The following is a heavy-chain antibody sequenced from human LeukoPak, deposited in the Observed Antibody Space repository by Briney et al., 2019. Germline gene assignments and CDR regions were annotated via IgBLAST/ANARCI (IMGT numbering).Heavy chain of an antibody. CDR3: ARHYDFWSGPDAFDI. CDR1: GFTFSTFG. Sequence: PGGSLRLSCVASGFTFSTFGMSWVRQAPGKGLEWVSYISSSSSTIYYADSVKGRFTISRDNAKNSLYLQMNSLRAEDTAVYYCARHYDFWSGPDAFDIWGQGTMVTVSS. D-gene: IGHD3-3*01. CDR2: ISSSSSTI. J-gene: IGHJ3*02. V-gene: IGHV3-48*01.